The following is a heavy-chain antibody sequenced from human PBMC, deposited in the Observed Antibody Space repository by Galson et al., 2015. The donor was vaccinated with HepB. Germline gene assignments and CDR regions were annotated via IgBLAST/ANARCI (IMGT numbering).Heavy chain of an antibody. CDR2: IVVGSGDT. D-gene: IGHD5-12*01. CDR3: AAESGYDYGDAFDI. J-gene: IGHJ3*02. V-gene: IGHV1-58*01. CDR1: RFTFTDPA. Sequence: SVKVSCKASRFTFTDPAVQWVRQARGQGLEWIGWIVVGSGDTDYAQKFQERVTITRDMSTSTAYMELTSLRSEDTAVYYCAAESGYDYGDAFDIWGQGTMVTVSS.